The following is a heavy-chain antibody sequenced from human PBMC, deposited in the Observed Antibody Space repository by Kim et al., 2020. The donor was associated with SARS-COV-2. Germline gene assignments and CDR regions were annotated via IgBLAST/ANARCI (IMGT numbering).Heavy chain of an antibody. Sequence: GGSLRLSCAASGFTFSSYAMSWVRQAPGKGLEWVSAISGSGGSTYYADSVKGRFTISRDNSKNTLYLQMNSLRAEDTAVYYCAKDREVLLWFGYPPDAFDIWGQGTMVTVSS. CDR2: ISGSGGST. CDR3: AKDREVLLWFGYPPDAFDI. V-gene: IGHV3-23*01. J-gene: IGHJ3*02. D-gene: IGHD3-10*01. CDR1: GFTFSSYA.